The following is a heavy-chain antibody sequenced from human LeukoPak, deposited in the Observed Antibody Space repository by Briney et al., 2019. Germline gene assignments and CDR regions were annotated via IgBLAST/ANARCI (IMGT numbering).Heavy chain of an antibody. J-gene: IGHJ3*02. D-gene: IGHD3-22*01. CDR3: ARDFGYYDSSGYPDAFDI. Sequence: GGSLRLSCAASGFTFSDYYMSWLRQAPGKGLEWVSYISSSGSTIYYADSVKGRFTISRDNAKNSLYLQMNSLRAEDTAVYYCARDFGYYDSSGYPDAFDIWGQGTMVTVSS. CDR1: GFTFSDYY. V-gene: IGHV3-11*01. CDR2: ISSSGSTI.